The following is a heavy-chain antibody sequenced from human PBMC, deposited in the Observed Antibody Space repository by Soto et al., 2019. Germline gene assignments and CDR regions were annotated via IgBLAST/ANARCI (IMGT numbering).Heavy chain of an antibody. J-gene: IGHJ6*02. Sequence: QVQLVQSGAEVKKPGASLKVSCKASGYTFTTYDFNWVRQAAGQGLEWMGWMNFKSGKTGYAQNFQGRVTMTRDTSTRTAYMELSSLRSEDTAVYYCASGGEYGMDVWGQGTTVIVSS. CDR1: GYTFTTYD. V-gene: IGHV1-8*01. CDR3: ASGGEYGMDV. CDR2: MNFKSGKT.